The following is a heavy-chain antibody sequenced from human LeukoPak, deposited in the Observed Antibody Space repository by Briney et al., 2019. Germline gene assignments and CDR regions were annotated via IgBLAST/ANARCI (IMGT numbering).Heavy chain of an antibody. J-gene: IGHJ4*02. V-gene: IGHV1-18*01. D-gene: IGHD4-17*01. CDR2: ISTNNGNT. Sequence: SVKVSCKTIGYTFTSYGISWVRQAPGQGLEWMGWISTNNGNTNYVQNLQGRVTMTTDTSTSTAYMELRSLKSDDTAGYYCARGVTTSFYYWGQGTLVTVSS. CDR1: GYTFTSYG. CDR3: ARGVTTSFYY.